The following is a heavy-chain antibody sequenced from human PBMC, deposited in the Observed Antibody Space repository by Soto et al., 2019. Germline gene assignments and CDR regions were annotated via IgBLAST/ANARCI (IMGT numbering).Heavy chain of an antibody. J-gene: IGHJ4*02. CDR3: ARQGYNILTGYYYFDY. D-gene: IGHD3-9*01. V-gene: IGHV4-61*08. Sequence: SETLSLTCAVSGGSISSGGYSWSWIRQPPGKGLEWIGYVHYTGSTNYNPSLKSPVTISVDTSKNQFTLQLSSVTAADTAVYYCARQGYNILTGYYYFDYWGQGILVTVSS. CDR2: VHYTGST. CDR1: GGSISSGGYS.